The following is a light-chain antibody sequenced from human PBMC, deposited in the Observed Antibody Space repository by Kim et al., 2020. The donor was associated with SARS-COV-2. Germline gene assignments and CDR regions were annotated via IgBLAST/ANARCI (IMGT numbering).Light chain of an antibody. CDR3: AAWDDSLNGWV. CDR2: SND. J-gene: IGLJ3*02. CDR1: CPNIGSNI. Sequence: GQRVTIPCFGSCPNIGSNIEYWDQEPPGTAPKPHVYSNDRRPSGVPGRFSGSKSGASASLAISGLQSEDEADYYCAAWDDSLNGWVFGGGTKLTVL. V-gene: IGLV1-44*01.